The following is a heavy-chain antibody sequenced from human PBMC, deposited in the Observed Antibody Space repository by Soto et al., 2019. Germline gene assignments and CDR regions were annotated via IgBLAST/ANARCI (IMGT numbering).Heavy chain of an antibody. V-gene: IGHV4-59*01. CDR2: IYYSGST. CDR3: ARAITMGFRNPAAFDI. J-gene: IGHJ3*02. D-gene: IGHD3-3*01. Sequence: SETLSLTCTVSGGSISSYYWSWIRQPPGKGLEWIGYIYYSGSTNYNPSLKSRVTISVDTSRNQFSLKLSSVTAADTAVYYCARAITMGFRNPAAFDIWGQGTMVTVSS. CDR1: GGSISSYY.